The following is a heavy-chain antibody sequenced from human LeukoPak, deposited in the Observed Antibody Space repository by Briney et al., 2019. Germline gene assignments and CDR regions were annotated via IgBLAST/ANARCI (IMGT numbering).Heavy chain of an antibody. CDR2: INPNSGGT. CDR3: ARDKWELLNYYYGMDV. Sequence: GASVKVSCKASGYTFTDYYMNWVRQAPGQGLEWMGWINPNSGGTNYAQKFQGRVTMTRDTSISTAYMELSRLRSDDTAVYYCARDKWELLNYYYGMDVWGQGTTVTVSS. D-gene: IGHD1-26*01. CDR1: GYTFTDYY. V-gene: IGHV1-2*02. J-gene: IGHJ6*02.